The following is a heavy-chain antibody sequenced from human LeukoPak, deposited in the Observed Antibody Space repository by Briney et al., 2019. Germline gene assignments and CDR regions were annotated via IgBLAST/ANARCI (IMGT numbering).Heavy chain of an antibody. Sequence: SETLSLTCTVSGGSITTGSYYWGWIRQPPGKGLEWIGSMLYSGATYSKPSLKSRVTMSVDTSKNQFSLSLSSVTAADTAVYYCAHYYDSRGYYLGYWGQGTLVTVSS. CDR2: MLYSGAT. V-gene: IGHV4-39*01. CDR1: GGSITTGSYY. D-gene: IGHD3-22*01. J-gene: IGHJ4*02. CDR3: AHYYDSRGYYLGY.